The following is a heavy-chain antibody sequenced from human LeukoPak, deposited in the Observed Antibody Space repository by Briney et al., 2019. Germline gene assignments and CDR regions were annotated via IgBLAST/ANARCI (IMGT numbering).Heavy chain of an antibody. CDR1: GFTFDDYA. J-gene: IGHJ4*02. D-gene: IGHD2-2*02. CDR3: AKAGCGGTTCYTNC. V-gene: IGHV3-9*01. CDR2: ISWNSGTI. Sequence: GRSLRLSCAASGFTFDDYAMQWVRQAPGKGLEWVSGISWNSGTIDYADSVRRRFTISRDNAKSSLYLQMNSLRAEDTALYYCAKAGCGGTTCYTNCWGQGTLVTVSS.